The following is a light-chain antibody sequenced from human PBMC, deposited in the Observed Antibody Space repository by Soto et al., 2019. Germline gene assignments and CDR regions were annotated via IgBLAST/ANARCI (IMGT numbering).Light chain of an antibody. CDR1: QSVTSNY. V-gene: IGKV3-20*01. Sequence: EIVLTQSPGTLSLSPGERATLSYRASQSVTSNYLAWYQQKPGQAPRLLIFGASSRATGIPDKFSGSGSGTDFTLTISRLEPDDFAVYYCQRYGGPSWTFGQGTRVEIK. CDR3: QRYGGPSWT. J-gene: IGKJ1*01. CDR2: GAS.